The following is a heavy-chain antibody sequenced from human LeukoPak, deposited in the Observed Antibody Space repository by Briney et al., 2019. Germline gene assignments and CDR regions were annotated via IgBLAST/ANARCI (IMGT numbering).Heavy chain of an antibody. Sequence: PGGSLRLSCTASVFTFSSYAIHWVRQSPGKGLEWVVVISYDGSNKYYADSVKGRFTISRDNSKNTLYLQMNSLRAEDTAVYYCARVNSGSRDYWGQGTLVTVSS. CDR2: ISYDGSNK. D-gene: IGHD1-26*01. CDR1: VFTFSSYA. V-gene: IGHV3-30*01. J-gene: IGHJ4*02. CDR3: ARVNSGSRDY.